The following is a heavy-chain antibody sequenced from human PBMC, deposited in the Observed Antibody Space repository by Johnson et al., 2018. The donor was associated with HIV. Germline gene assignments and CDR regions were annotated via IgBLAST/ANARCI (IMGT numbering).Heavy chain of an antibody. CDR3: ARGDYGDYGRDAFDI. D-gene: IGHD4-17*01. CDR1: GFTFSSYW. J-gene: IGHJ3*02. Sequence: VQLVESGGGLVQPGGSLRLSCAASGFTFSSYWMSWVRQAPGKGLEWVANIKQDGSEKYYVDSVKGRFSISRDNSKNTLYLQMNSLRAEDSAVYYCARGDYGDYGRDAFDIWGQGTMVTVSS. V-gene: IGHV3-7*02. CDR2: IKQDGSEK.